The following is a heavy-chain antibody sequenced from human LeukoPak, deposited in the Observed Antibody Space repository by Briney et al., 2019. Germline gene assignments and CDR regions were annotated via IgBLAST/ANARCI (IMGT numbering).Heavy chain of an antibody. CDR3: ATLTSGIAVAGTTDY. J-gene: IGHJ4*02. Sequence: ASVEVSCKVSGYTLTELSMHWVRQAPGKGLEWMGGFDPEDGETIYAQKFQGRVTMTEDTSTDTAYMELSSLRSEDTAVYYCATLTSGIAVAGTTDYWGQGTLVTVSS. CDR2: FDPEDGET. CDR1: GYTLTELS. V-gene: IGHV1-24*01. D-gene: IGHD6-19*01.